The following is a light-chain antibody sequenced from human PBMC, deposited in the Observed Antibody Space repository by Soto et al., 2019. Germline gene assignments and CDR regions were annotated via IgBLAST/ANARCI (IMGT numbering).Light chain of an antibody. CDR1: SSNIGSNT. Sequence: QSVLTQAPSASGTPGQRVTISWSGSSSNIGSNTVSWYQQVPGTAPKLLIYSNDQRPSGVPDRFSGSKSGTSASLAIGGLQSEDEADYYCAAWDDSLNGWVFGGGTKLTVL. V-gene: IGLV1-44*01. CDR2: SND. CDR3: AAWDDSLNGWV. J-gene: IGLJ3*02.